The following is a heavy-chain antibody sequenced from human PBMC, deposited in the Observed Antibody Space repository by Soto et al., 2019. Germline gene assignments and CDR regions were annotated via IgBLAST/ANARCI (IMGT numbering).Heavy chain of an antibody. Sequence: QVQLVQSGAEGKKPGASVKVSCKASGYTFTSYGISWVRQAPGQGLEWMGWISAYNGNTNYAQKLQGRVTMTTDTSTSTAYMELRSLRSDDTAVYYCARDIVVVPAAPYYYYGMDVWGQGTTVTVSS. J-gene: IGHJ6*02. CDR3: ARDIVVVPAAPYYYYGMDV. D-gene: IGHD2-2*01. V-gene: IGHV1-18*01. CDR2: ISAYNGNT. CDR1: GYTFTSYG.